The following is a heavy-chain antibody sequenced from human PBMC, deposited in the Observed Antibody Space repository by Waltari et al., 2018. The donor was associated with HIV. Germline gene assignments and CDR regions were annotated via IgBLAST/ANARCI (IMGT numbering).Heavy chain of an antibody. CDR3: ARGRQSDWAGELDP. CDR2: IYYTGHT. V-gene: IGHV4-59*01. J-gene: IGHJ5*02. Sequence: QVQLQESGPGLVKPSETLSLTCTVSGGAITSYFGPWIRQPPGKGLEWIGYIYYTGHTDYNPSLKSRVTMSVDASKNQFSLYLNSVTAADTAVYFCARGRQSDWAGELDPWGQGILVTISS. D-gene: IGHD2-21*02. CDR1: GGAITSYF.